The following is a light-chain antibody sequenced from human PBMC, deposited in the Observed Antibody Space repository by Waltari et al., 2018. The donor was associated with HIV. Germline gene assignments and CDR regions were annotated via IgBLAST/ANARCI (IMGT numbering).Light chain of an antibody. CDR1: SSNIGAGYD. CDR2: GNS. V-gene: IGLV1-40*01. Sequence: QSVLTQPPSVSGAPGQRVTISCTGSSSNIGAGYDLHWYQQLPGTAPKLRSYGNSNRTSGVPERFSGAKSGTSASLAITGRQAEDEADYYCQSYDSSLSGVVFGGGTKLTVL. CDR3: QSYDSSLSGVV. J-gene: IGLJ2*01.